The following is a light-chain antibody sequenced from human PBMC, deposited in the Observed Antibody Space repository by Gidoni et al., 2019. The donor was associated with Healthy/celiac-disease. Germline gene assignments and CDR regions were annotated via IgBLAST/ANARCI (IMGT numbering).Light chain of an antibody. Sequence: DIQMTQSPSTLSASVGDRVTITCRASQIISSWLAWYQQTPGKAPKLLIYKASSLESGVPSRFSGSGSGTEFTLTSSSLQPDDFATYYCQQYNSYWTFGQGTKVEIK. CDR1: QIISSW. CDR2: KAS. J-gene: IGKJ1*01. CDR3: QQYNSYWT. V-gene: IGKV1-5*03.